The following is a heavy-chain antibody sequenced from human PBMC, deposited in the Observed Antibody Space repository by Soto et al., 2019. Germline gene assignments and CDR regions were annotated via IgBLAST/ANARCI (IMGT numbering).Heavy chain of an antibody. CDR3: ARDAGVSGELYY. J-gene: IGHJ4*02. CDR1: GYTFTSYG. CDR2: ISAYNGNT. Sequence: QVQLVQSGAEVKKPGASVKVSCKASGYTFTSYGISWVRQAPGQGLEWMGWISAYNGNTNYAQKLQGRVTMTTDTYTSTAYMELRSLRSDATDVYYCARDAGVSGELYYWGQGTLVTVSS. D-gene: IGHD3-16*01. V-gene: IGHV1-18*01.